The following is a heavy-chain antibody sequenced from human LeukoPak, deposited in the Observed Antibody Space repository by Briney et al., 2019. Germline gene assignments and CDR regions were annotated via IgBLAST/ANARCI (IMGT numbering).Heavy chain of an antibody. CDR2: IKQDGSEK. J-gene: IGHJ4*02. D-gene: IGHD6-19*01. V-gene: IGHV3-7*03. CDR3: ARPKGRIAVAGFDY. CDR1: GFTFSSYW. Sequence: GGSLRLSCAASGFTFSSYWMSWVRQAPGKGLEWVANIKQDGSEKYYVDSVKGRFTISRDDAKNSLYLQMNSLRAEDTAVYYCARPKGRIAVAGFDYWGQGTLVTVSS.